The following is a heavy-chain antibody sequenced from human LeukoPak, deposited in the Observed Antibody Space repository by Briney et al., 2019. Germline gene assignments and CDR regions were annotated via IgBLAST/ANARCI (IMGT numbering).Heavy chain of an antibody. CDR1: GVSFSGYY. V-gene: IGHV4-34*01. Sequence: NSSETLSLTCAVYGVSFSGYYWSWIRQPPGKGLEWIGEINHSGSTNYNPSLKSRVTISVDTSKNQFSLKLSSVTAADTAVYYCARHYNWFDPWGQGTLVTVSS. CDR2: INHSGST. CDR3: ARHYNWFDP. J-gene: IGHJ5*02.